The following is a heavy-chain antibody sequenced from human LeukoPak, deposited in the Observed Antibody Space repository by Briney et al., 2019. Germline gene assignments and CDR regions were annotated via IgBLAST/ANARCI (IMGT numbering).Heavy chain of an antibody. J-gene: IGHJ6*03. CDR2: IYNAGNT. CDR3: ARDRDNYMDV. Sequence: GGSLRLSCAASGFNISNNYMSWVRQGPGKGLEWVSVIYNAGNTDYADSVKGRFTISRDTSKNTLYLQMDSLRVEDTAVYFCARDRDNYMDVWGKGTTVTISS. CDR1: GFNISNNY. V-gene: IGHV3-66*01.